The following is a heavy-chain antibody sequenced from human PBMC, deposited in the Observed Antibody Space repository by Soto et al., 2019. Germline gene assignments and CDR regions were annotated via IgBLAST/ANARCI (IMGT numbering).Heavy chain of an antibody. Sequence: QVQLVQSGAEVKKPGASVKVSCKASGYTFIGYYIHWVRQAPGQGLECMGRINPRSGDTTYAQKFQGRLTMTRDTSISTAYMALSSLRSDDTAVYYCGRDGVGATPLGWFDPWGQGSLVTVSS. CDR1: GYTFIGYY. D-gene: IGHD1-26*01. CDR2: INPRSGDT. CDR3: GRDGVGATPLGWFDP. V-gene: IGHV1-2*06. J-gene: IGHJ5*02.